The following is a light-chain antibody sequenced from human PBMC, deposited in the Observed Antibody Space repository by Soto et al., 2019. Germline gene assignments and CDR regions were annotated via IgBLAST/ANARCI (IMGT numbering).Light chain of an antibody. CDR3: QTWATGPDWV. Sequence: QLVLTQSPSASASLGASVKLTCTLSSGHSTYTIVWHQQQPDKGPRYLMNVDSDGSHYKGDGIPDRFSGSSSGAERYLTITGLKSEDEADYYCQTWATGPDWVFGGGTQLTVL. CDR1: SGHSTYT. V-gene: IGLV4-69*01. J-gene: IGLJ3*02. CDR2: VDSDGSH.